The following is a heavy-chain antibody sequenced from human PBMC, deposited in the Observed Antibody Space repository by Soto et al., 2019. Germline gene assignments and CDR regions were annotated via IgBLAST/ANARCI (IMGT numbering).Heavy chain of an antibody. Sequence: QVQLQESGPGLVEPSQTLSLTCTVSGGSIGSTDSYWSWIRRPPGKGLEWIGYIYYTGGTFYNPSLKSRLTRSLETSGNQFSLTLTALTATDTGIFYCARGGSGWAEYFQHWGQVTLVAVSS. D-gene: IGHD6-25*01. V-gene: IGHV4-30-4*08. CDR1: GGSIGSTDSY. J-gene: IGHJ1*01. CDR3: ARGGSGWAEYFQH. CDR2: IYYTGGT.